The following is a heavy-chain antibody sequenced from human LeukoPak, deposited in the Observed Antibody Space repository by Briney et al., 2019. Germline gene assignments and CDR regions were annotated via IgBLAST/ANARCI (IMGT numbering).Heavy chain of an antibody. J-gene: IGHJ3*01. Sequence: GEFLKISCKTSGYSFTTYWIDWVRQMPGKGLEWMGIIYPGDSDTTYSPSFQGQVTISVDKSTSTAYLQWTSLKASDTAMYYCARHQSGRRYDALDVWGQGTMVTVSS. CDR3: ARHQSGRRYDALDV. CDR1: GYSFTTYW. CDR2: IYPGDSDT. V-gene: IGHV5-51*01. D-gene: IGHD3-3*01.